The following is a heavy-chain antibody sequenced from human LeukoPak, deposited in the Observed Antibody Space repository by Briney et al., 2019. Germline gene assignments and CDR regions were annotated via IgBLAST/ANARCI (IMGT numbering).Heavy chain of an antibody. CDR1: GFTVSSNY. CDR3: ARDWAYDSSGYWTSGFDY. J-gene: IGHJ4*02. D-gene: IGHD3-22*01. CDR2: IYSGGST. V-gene: IGHV3-66*01. Sequence: PGGSLRLSCAASGFTVSSNYMSWVRQAPGKGPEWVSVIYSGGSTYYADSVKGRFTISRDNSKNTLYLQMNSLRAEDTAVYYCARDWAYDSSGYWTSGFDYWGQGTLVTVSS.